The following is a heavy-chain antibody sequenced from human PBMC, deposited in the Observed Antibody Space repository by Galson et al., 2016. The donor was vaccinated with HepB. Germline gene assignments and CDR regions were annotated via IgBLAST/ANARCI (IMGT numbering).Heavy chain of an antibody. J-gene: IGHJ4*02. Sequence: SLRLSCAASGFIFSNYAMHWVRQVPGKGLEWVAAIPHHGRDTYYADSLRGRFTISRDNSKNILYLQMDSLRPVDTAVYYCVRIGRGFAQLLSSDFWGRGTLVTVSS. CDR3: VRIGRGFAQLLSSDF. D-gene: IGHD5-24*01. CDR1: GFIFSNYA. V-gene: IGHV3-30*04. CDR2: IPHHGRDT.